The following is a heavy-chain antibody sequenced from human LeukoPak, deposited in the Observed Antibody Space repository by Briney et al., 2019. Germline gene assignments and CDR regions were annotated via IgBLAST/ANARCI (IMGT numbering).Heavy chain of an antibody. CDR1: GFTFSSYG. CDR2: ISSSSSYI. Sequence: GGSLRLSCAASGFTFSSYGMHWVRQAPGKGLEWVSSISSSSSYIYYADSVKGRFTISRDNAKNSLYLQMNSLRAEDTAVYYCARGGAIWNFDYWGQGTLVTVSS. J-gene: IGHJ4*02. D-gene: IGHD3-9*01. V-gene: IGHV3-21*01. CDR3: ARGGAIWNFDY.